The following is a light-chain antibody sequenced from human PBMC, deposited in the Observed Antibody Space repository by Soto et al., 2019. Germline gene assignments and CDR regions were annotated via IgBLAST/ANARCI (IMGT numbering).Light chain of an antibody. CDR1: QNNENY. CDR3: QHYYNSWT. V-gene: IGKV4-1*01. CDR2: WAS. Sequence: DIVMTQSPDSLAVSLGERATLNCKSSQNNENYLAWYQQKAGQPPKLLIDWASTRASGVPDRFSGSGSGTDFTLTISSRQAEDVAVYYCQHYYNSWTFGQGTQVEIK. J-gene: IGKJ1*01.